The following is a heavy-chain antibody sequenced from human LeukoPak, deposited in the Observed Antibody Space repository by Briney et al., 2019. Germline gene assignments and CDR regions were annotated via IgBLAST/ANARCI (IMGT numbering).Heavy chain of an antibody. CDR3: ARDRGRSYFDS. Sequence: PSETLSLTCTVSGVSISNGGYSWSWIRQPPGMGLQWIGYIYYSGSTYYNPSLKSRLTISVDTSKNQFSLNLTSVTAADTAVYYCARDRGRSYFDSWGQGTLVTVSS. D-gene: IGHD3-10*01. V-gene: IGHV4-30-4*07. J-gene: IGHJ4*02. CDR2: IYYSGST. CDR1: GVSISNGGYS.